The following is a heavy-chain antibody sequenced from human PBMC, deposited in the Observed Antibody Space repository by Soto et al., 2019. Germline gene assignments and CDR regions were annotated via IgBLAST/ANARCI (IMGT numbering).Heavy chain of an antibody. D-gene: IGHD6-6*01. CDR2: IYYSGST. V-gene: IGHV4-59*01. J-gene: IGHJ4*02. Sequence: SETLSLTCVVSGGSLSSYYWSWIRQPPGKGLEWIGYIYYSGSTNYNPSLKSRVTISVDTSKNQFSLKLSSVTAADTAVYYCARTWRSTKDYWGRGTLVTVSS. CDR3: ARTWRSTKDY. CDR1: GGSLSSYY.